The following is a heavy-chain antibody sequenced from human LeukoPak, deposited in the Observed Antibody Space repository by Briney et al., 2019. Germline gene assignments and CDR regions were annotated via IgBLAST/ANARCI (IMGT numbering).Heavy chain of an antibody. CDR3: ARDRDTGTFDY. CDR2: ISTENRNT. D-gene: IGHD5-18*01. CDR1: GYIFNNYA. J-gene: IGHJ4*02. Sequence: ASVKVSCKAPGYIFNNYAMNWVRQAPGQGLEWMGWISTENRNTNYAQKLQGRITMTTDTSTSTVYMELRTLRSDDTAIYYCARDRDTGTFDYWGQGTLVTVSS. V-gene: IGHV1-18*04.